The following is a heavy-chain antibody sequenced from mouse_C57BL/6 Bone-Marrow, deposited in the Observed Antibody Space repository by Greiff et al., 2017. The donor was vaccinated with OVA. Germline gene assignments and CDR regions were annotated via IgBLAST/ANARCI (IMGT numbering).Heavy chain of an antibody. CDR3: ARWDDGYYEGFAY. D-gene: IGHD2-3*01. V-gene: IGHV1-81*01. Sequence: LVESGAELARPGASVKLSCKASGYTFTSYGISWVKQRTGQGLEWIGEIYPRRGNTYYNEKFKGKATLTADKSSSTAYMELRSLTSEDSAVYFCARWDDGYYEGFAYWGQGTLVTVSA. CDR1: GYTFTSYG. J-gene: IGHJ3*01. CDR2: IYPRRGNT.